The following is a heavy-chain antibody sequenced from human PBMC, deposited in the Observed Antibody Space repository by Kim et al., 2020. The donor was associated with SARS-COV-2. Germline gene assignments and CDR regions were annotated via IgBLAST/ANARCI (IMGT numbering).Heavy chain of an antibody. CDR2: TYDSGSS. CDR1: GGSISSYN. J-gene: IGHJ6*04. D-gene: IGHD2-2*03. Sequence: SETLSLTCTVSGGSISSYNWSWIRQPPGKGLEWIGYTYDSGSSNYNHSLKSRITISVDTSKNQFFLKLSSVTAADTAIDYCASGVPYVDVVNDSHSSRNYVLDVWPKGTTVSLSS. V-gene: IGHV4-59*08. CDR3: ASGVPYVDVVNDSHSSRNYVLDV.